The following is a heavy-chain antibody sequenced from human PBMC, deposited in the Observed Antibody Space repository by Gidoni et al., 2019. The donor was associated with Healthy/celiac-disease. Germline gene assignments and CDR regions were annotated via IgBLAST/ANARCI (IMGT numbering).Heavy chain of an antibody. V-gene: IGHV4-59*01. CDR3: ACGGQLHREMENWFDP. Sequence: QVQLQESGPGLGKPSETLSLTCTVSGGSISSYYWSWIRQPQGKGLEWIGYIYYSGSTTYNPSLKSRVTISVDTSKNQFSLKLSSVTAADTAVYYCACGGQLHREMENWFDPWGQGTLVTVSS. D-gene: IGHD2-2*01. CDR2: IYYSGST. CDR1: GGSISSYY. J-gene: IGHJ5*02.